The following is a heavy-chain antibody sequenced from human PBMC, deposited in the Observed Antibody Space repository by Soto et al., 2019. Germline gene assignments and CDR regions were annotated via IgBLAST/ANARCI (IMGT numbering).Heavy chain of an antibody. Sequence: GESLKISCKGSGYSFTSYWIGWVRQMPGKGLEWMGIIYPGDSDTRYSPSFQGQVTISADKSISTAYLQWSSLKASDTAMYYCARHRSSSSWSLPGGYYYYGMDVWGQGTTVTVSS. J-gene: IGHJ6*02. CDR1: GYSFTSYW. D-gene: IGHD6-13*01. CDR2: IYPGDSDT. CDR3: ARHRSSSSWSLPGGYYYYGMDV. V-gene: IGHV5-51*01.